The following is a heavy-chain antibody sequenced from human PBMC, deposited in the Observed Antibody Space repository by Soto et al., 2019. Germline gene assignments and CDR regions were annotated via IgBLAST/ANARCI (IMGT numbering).Heavy chain of an antibody. J-gene: IGHJ4*02. CDR2: IYPGDSDT. D-gene: IGHD6-6*01. CDR1: GYSFTSYW. Sequence: GGSLRLSCKGSGYSFTSYWIGWVRQMPGKGLEWMGIIYPGDSDTRYSPSFQGQVTISADKSISTAYLQWSSLKASDTAMYYCARRVGGSSYYFDYWGQGTLVTVSS. CDR3: ARRVGGSSYYFDY. V-gene: IGHV5-51*01.